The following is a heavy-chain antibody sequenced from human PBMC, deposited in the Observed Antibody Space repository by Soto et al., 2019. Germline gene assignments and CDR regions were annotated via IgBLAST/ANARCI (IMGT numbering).Heavy chain of an antibody. J-gene: IGHJ3*02. D-gene: IGHD2-21*02. V-gene: IGHV4-31*03. CDR2: IYYSGST. Sequence: SDTLSLTCTVSGGSISSGGYYWSWIRQHPGKGLEWIGYIYYSGSTYYNPSLKSRVTISVDTSKNQFSLKLSSVTAADTAVYYCARDSAYGGGDCYPGAFDIWGQGTMVTVSS. CDR3: ARDSAYGGGDCYPGAFDI. CDR1: GGSISSGGYY.